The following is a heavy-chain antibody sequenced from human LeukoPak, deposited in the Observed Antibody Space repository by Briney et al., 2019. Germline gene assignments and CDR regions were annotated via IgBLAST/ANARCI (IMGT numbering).Heavy chain of an antibody. CDR2: IYSGGST. CDR3: AKDINPLLRYFDWLSDY. V-gene: IGHV3-53*01. CDR1: GFTVSSTY. J-gene: IGHJ4*02. D-gene: IGHD3-9*01. Sequence: GGSLRLSCAASGFTVSSTYMSWVRQAPGKGLEWVSVIYSGGSTYYADSVKGRFTISRDNSKNTLYLQMNSLRAEDTAVYYCAKDINPLLRYFDWLSDYWGQGTLVTVSS.